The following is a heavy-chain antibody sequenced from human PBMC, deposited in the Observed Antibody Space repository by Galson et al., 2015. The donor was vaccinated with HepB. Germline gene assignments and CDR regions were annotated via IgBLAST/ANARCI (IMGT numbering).Heavy chain of an antibody. D-gene: IGHD3-3*01. J-gene: IGHJ4*02. V-gene: IGHV1-2*02. Sequence: SVKVSCKASGNIFSADYYHWVRQAPGQGLEYMGGINPNSGYTNSAQNFQGRVTMTRDTSISTFYMELSRLTSDDTAVYYCVSERHSQDLKEFHYWGQGTLVTVSS. CDR1: GNIFSADY. CDR2: INPNSGYT. CDR3: VSERHSQDLKEFHY.